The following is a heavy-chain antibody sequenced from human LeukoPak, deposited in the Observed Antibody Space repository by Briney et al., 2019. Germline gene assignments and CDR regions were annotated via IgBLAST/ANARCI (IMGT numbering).Heavy chain of an antibody. Sequence: SETLSLTCAVYGGSFSGYYWSWIRQPPGKGLEWIGEINHSGSTNYNPSLKSRITISVDTSKNQFSLRLSSVAAADTAVYYCARGVDAFDIWGQGTMVTVSS. CDR1: GGSFSGYY. CDR3: ARGVDAFDI. V-gene: IGHV4-34*01. J-gene: IGHJ3*02. CDR2: INHSGST.